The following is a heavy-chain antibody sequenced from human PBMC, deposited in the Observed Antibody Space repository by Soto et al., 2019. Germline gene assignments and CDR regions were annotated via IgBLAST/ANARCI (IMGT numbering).Heavy chain of an antibody. CDR3: ARERSRYNRSGYYRPDY. CDR2: IIPILCTP. V-gene: IGHV1-69*10. D-gene: IGHD3-22*01. CDR1: GDTFSSYA. Sequence: ASVKVSCKASGDTFSSYAISWVRQAPGQGLEWMGGIIPILCTPNYAQKFQGRVTITADKSTSTAYMELSSLRSEDTAVYYCARERSRYNRSGYYRPDYWGQGTLVTAPQ. J-gene: IGHJ4*02.